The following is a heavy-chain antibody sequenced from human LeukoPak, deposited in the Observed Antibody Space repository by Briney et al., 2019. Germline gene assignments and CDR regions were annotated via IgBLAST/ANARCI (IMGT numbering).Heavy chain of an antibody. D-gene: IGHD1-26*01. CDR2: ISRSSTTI. CDR1: GSMFRNYW. CDR3: ARGGHGSSLPPLAYYYYGMDV. Sequence: GGSLRLSCVVSGSMFRNYWMSWVRQAPGKGLEWVSYISRSSTTIYYADSVKGRFTISRDNAKNSLYLQMNSLRDEDTAVYYCARGGHGSSLPPLAYYYYGMDVWGQGTTVTVSS. V-gene: IGHV3-48*02. J-gene: IGHJ6*02.